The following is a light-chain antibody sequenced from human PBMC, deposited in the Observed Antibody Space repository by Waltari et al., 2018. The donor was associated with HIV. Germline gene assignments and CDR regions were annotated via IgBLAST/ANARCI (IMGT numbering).Light chain of an antibody. Sequence: QSVLTQPPSASGTAGQRVTISCSGTSSNIGSNTVNWYQQLPGTAPKHRIHHNSQRPSGVPDRFSGSKSGTSASLAISGLQSEDEADYYCAAWDDSVNGLVFGGGTKLTV. J-gene: IGLJ3*02. V-gene: IGLV1-44*01. CDR2: HNS. CDR3: AAWDDSVNGLV. CDR1: SSNIGSNT.